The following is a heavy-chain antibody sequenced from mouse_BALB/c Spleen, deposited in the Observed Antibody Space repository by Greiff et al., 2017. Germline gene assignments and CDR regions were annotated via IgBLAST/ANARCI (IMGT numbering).Heavy chain of an antibody. CDR2: ISSGSSTI. D-gene: IGHD2-3*01. Sequence: EVKLMESGGGLVQPGGSRKLSCAASGFTFSSFGMHWVRQAPEKGLEWVAYISSGSSTIYYADTVKGRFTISRDNPKNTLFLQMTSLRSEDTAMYYCARSGYYLFAYWGQGTLVTVSA. V-gene: IGHV5-17*02. CDR3: ARSGYYLFAY. CDR1: GFTFSSFG. J-gene: IGHJ3*01.